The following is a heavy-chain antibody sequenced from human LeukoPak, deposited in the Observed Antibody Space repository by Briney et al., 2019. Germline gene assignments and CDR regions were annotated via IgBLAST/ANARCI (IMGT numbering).Heavy chain of an antibody. CDR3: ARGRRYYGSRSTFYFDY. CDR2: LYYSGST. CDR1: GGSISSGGYY. D-gene: IGHD3-10*01. Sequence: SQTLSLTCTVSGGSISSGGYYWSWIRQHPGKGLEWSGYLYYSGSTYYNPSLKSRVTISVDTSKNQFSLKLSSVTAADTAVYYCARGRRYYGSRSTFYFDYWGPGTLVTVSS. J-gene: IGHJ4*02. V-gene: IGHV4-31*03.